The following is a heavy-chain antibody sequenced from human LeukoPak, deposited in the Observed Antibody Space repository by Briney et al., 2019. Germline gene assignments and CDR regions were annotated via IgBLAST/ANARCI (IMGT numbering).Heavy chain of an antibody. Sequence: GGSLRLSCAASGFTFSTYLMHWVRQAPGKGLVWVSRINSEGSITGYADSVKGRFTISRDNAKNSLYLQMNSLRAEDTAVYYCAREPELEPVDYWGQGTLVTVSS. CDR2: INSEGSIT. D-gene: IGHD1-1*01. CDR3: AREPELEPVDY. V-gene: IGHV3-74*01. J-gene: IGHJ4*02. CDR1: GFTFSTYL.